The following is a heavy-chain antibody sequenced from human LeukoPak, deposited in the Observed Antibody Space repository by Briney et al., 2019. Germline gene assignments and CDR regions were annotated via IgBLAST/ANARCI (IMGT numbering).Heavy chain of an antibody. Sequence: GGSLRLSCAASGFIVSDYYMGWIRQTPGKGLEWISYISSSSYISGSGTAIYYADSVKGRFTVSRDNAKNSLYLQMNSLRAEDTAVYYCAEEEQGMVRGVTARYYYYYMDVWGKGTTVTISS. CDR1: GFIVSDYY. D-gene: IGHD3-10*01. V-gene: IGHV3-11*04. CDR2: ISSSSYISGSGTAI. CDR3: AEEEQGMVRGVTARYYYYYMDV. J-gene: IGHJ6*03.